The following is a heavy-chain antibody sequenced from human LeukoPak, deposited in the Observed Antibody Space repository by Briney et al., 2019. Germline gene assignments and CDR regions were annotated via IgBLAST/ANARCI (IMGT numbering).Heavy chain of an antibody. D-gene: IGHD3-22*01. Sequence: HGGSLRLSCAASGFTFSGSAMHWVRQASGQGLEWVGRIRSKANSYATAYAASVKGRFSISRDDSKNTAYLQMNSLKTEDTAVYYCTSHPSNYYDSSGQPSFDYWGQGTLVTVSS. CDR3: TSHPSNYYDSSGQPSFDY. CDR1: GFTFSGSA. V-gene: IGHV3-73*01. CDR2: IRSKANSYAT. J-gene: IGHJ4*02.